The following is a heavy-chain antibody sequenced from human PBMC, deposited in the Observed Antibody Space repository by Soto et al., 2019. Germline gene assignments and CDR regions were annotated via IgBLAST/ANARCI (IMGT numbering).Heavy chain of an antibody. CDR3: AKDLEWAPRGTLAY. J-gene: IGHJ4*02. V-gene: IGHV3-23*01. Sequence: EVQLLESGGGLEPPGGSLRLSCAASGFTFSSYAMSWVRQGPGKGLEWVSAIGDRGGSTYYADSVKGRFTISRDNSKNMLYLQMNSLRAEDTAVYYCAKDLEWAPRGTLAYWGQGTLVTVSS. CDR2: IGDRGGST. CDR1: GFTFSSYA. D-gene: IGHD1-26*01.